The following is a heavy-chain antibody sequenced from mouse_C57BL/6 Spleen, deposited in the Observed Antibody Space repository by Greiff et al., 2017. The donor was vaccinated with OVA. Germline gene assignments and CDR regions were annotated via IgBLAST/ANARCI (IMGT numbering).Heavy chain of an antibody. CDR3: ARSRYYYGSSLYFDV. Sequence: QVQLQQPGAELVMPGASVKLSCKASGYTFTSYWMHWVKQRPGQGLEWIGEIDPSDSYTNYNQKFKGKSTLTVDKSSSTAYMQLSSLTSEDSAVYYCARSRYYYGSSLYFDVWGTGTTVTVSS. D-gene: IGHD1-1*01. CDR1: GYTFTSYW. CDR2: IDPSDSYT. V-gene: IGHV1-69*01. J-gene: IGHJ1*03.